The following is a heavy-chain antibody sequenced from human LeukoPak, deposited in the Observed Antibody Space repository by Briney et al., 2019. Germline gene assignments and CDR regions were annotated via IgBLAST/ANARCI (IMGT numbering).Heavy chain of an antibody. CDR3: ARAGRGYYDY. CDR2: TYFRSKWIY. D-gene: IGHD3-22*01. J-gene: IGHJ4*02. Sequence: SQTLSLTCAISGDSVSSNSATWPWIRQSPSRGLEWLARTYFRSKWIYDYAPSLKSRLTISPDASRNQFALQLNSVTPEDTAVYFCARAGRGYYDYWGQGTLATVSS. CDR1: GDSVSSNSAT. V-gene: IGHV6-1*01.